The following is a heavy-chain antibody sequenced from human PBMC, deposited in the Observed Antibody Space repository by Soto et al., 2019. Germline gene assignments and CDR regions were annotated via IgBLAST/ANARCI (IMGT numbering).Heavy chain of an antibody. Sequence: ASVKVSCKASGFTFTRSAVQWVRQARGQRLEWIGWLVVGSGNTNYEQRFQERVTITRDMSTSTAYMELSSLRSDDTAVYYCAAQGAIRGYYYGMDVWGQGTTVTVSS. V-gene: IGHV1-58*01. D-gene: IGHD2-2*02. CDR1: GFTFTRSA. CDR3: AAQGAIRGYYYGMDV. CDR2: LVVGSGNT. J-gene: IGHJ6*02.